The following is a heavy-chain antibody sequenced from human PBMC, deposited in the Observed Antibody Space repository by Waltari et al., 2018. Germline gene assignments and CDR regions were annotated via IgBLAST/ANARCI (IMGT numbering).Heavy chain of an antibody. CDR3: ARHSLPPCYDVWSEFSSTWFDP. D-gene: IGHD3-3*01. Sequence: QLQLQESVPVLVKPSETLSLTCTVPGRSISSSSYYWGWIRQPPGKGLERIGRNYYSGSDDYNPFLKSRVDVSVATSQTQCLLKLSAGPAADTAVYYGARHSLPPCYDVWSEFSSTWFDPWGHGTLLTVSS. CDR2: NYYSGSD. V-gene: IGHV4-39*01. J-gene: IGHJ5*02. CDR1: GRSISSSSYY.